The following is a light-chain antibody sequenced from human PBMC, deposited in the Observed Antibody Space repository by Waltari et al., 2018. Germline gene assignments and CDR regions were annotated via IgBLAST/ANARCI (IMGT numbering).Light chain of an antibody. CDR1: QRVSSTY. CDR3: QQYDNSPPWT. Sequence: EIVLRQSPGTLSLSPGERATLSCRASQRVSSTYLAWYQQKPVQAPRLFIYAPSWKATVIPDRFSGTVSRTDFTLTINRLEPEDFAVYYCQQYDNSPPWTFCPGTRVEIK. V-gene: IGKV3-20*01. J-gene: IGKJ1*01. CDR2: APS.